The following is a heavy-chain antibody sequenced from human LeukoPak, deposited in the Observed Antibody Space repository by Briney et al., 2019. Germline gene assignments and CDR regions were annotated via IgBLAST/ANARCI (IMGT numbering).Heavy chain of an antibody. CDR2: INHSGST. Sequence: SETLSLTCAVYGGSFSGYYWSWIRQPPGKGLEWIGEINHSGSTNYNPSLKSRVTISVDTSKNQFSLKLSSVTAADTAVYYCARSYYYDSSGYWDYFDYWGQGTLVTVSS. V-gene: IGHV4-34*01. J-gene: IGHJ4*02. CDR1: GGSFSGYY. D-gene: IGHD3-22*01. CDR3: ARSYYYDSSGYWDYFDY.